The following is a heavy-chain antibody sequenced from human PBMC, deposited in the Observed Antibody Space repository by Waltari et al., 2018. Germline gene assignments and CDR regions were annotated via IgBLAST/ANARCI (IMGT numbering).Heavy chain of an antibody. D-gene: IGHD1-26*01. Sequence: EVRLVESGGGLVQRGGSLRLSCAASGFTFANSGMSWVRQAPGKGLGCVASISGSGGTTYNAESVKGRCTMSKDFSKNTLFLQMNSVRVDDTADYYCAKSSGSYYEVLDRWGRGTLVTVSS. CDR1: GFTFANSG. V-gene: IGHV3-23*04. CDR3: AKSSGSYYEVLDR. CDR2: ISGSGGTT. J-gene: IGHJ4*02.